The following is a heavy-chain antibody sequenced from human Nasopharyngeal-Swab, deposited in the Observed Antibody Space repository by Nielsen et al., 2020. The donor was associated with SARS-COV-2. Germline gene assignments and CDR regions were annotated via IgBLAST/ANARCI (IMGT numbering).Heavy chain of an antibody. CDR1: GFTFSSYA. CDR3: AGYSGGNIDY. D-gene: IGHD4-23*01. J-gene: IGHJ4*02. Sequence: GESLKISCAASGFTFSSYAMHWVRQAPGKGLEWVAVISYDGSNKYYADSVKGRFTISRDNSKNTLYLQMNSLRAEDTAVYYCAGYSGGNIDYWGQGTLVTVSS. V-gene: IGHV3-30-3*01. CDR2: ISYDGSNK.